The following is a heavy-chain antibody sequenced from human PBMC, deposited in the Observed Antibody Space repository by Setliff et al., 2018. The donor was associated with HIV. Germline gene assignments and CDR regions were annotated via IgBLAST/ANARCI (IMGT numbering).Heavy chain of an antibody. J-gene: IGHJ4*02. CDR3: ARDPGYTSGSTFHFDY. D-gene: IGHD5-18*01. CDR1: GGSMSGYY. V-gene: IGHV4-4*07. Sequence: SETPSLTCSVSGGSMSGYYWNWIRQPAGKGLEWIGRIYSSGSTNHNPSLKSRVTMSVDTSKNQFSLSLGSVTAADTAVYFCARDPGYTSGSTFHFDYWGQGTLVTVSS. CDR2: IYSSGST.